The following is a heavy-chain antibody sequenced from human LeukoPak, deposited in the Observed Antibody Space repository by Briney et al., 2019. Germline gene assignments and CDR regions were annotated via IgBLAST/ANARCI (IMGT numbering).Heavy chain of an antibody. CDR3: ATDESNSLFY. CDR2: TTSKTDGGTT. V-gene: IGHV3-15*01. Sequence: GGSLRLSCAASGFTFSDARMSWVRQAPGKGLEWIGRTTSKTDGGTTDSAAPVKGRFTISRDDSKNTLYLQMNSLKTEGTAVYYCATDESNSLFYWGQGTLVTVSS. J-gene: IGHJ4*02. CDR1: GFTFSDAR. D-gene: IGHD2-8*01.